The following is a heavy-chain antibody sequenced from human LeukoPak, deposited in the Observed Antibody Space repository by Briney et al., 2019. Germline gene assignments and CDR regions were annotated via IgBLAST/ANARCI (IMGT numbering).Heavy chain of an antibody. CDR2: INSDGSST. CDR1: GFTFYSYG. D-gene: IGHD3-22*01. J-gene: IGHJ4*02. V-gene: IGHV3-74*01. Sequence: GGSLRLSCAASGFTFYSYGMNWVRQAPGKGLVWVSRINSDGSSTSYADSVKGRFTISRDNAKNTLYLQMNSLRAEDTAVYYCARGPYYYDSSGYLYWGQGTLVTVSS. CDR3: ARGPYYYDSSGYLY.